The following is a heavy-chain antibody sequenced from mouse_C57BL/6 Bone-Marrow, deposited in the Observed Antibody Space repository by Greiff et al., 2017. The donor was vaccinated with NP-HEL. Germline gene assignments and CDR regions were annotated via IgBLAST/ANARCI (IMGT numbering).Heavy chain of an antibody. CDR3: ARYNWYFDV. V-gene: IGHV7-3*01. Sequence: VQLKESGGGLVQPGGSLSLSCAASGFTFTDYYMSWVRQPPGKALEWLGFIRNKANGYTTEYSASVQGRFTISRDNSQSILYLQMNALRAEDSATYYCARYNWYFDVWGTGTTVTVSS. J-gene: IGHJ1*03. CDR2: IRNKANGYTT. CDR1: GFTFTDYY.